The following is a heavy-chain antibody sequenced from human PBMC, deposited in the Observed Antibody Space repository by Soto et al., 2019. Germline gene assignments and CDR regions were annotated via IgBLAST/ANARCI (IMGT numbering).Heavy chain of an antibody. CDR1: GGSISSGDYY. J-gene: IGHJ6*02. V-gene: IGHV4-31*03. CDR2: IYYSGST. Sequence: QVQLQESGPGLVKPSQTLSLTCIVSGGSISSGDYYWSWIRQLPGKGLEWIGYIYYSGSTYYNPSLKSRVTISVDTSKNQFSLKLSSVTAADTAVYYCARDPAVTTSHYYYYGMDVWGQGTTVTVSS. D-gene: IGHD4-17*01. CDR3: ARDPAVTTSHYYYYGMDV.